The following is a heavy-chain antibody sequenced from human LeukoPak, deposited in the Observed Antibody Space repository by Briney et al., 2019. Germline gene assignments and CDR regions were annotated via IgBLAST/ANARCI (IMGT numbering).Heavy chain of an antibody. J-gene: IGHJ5*02. CDR3: ARDREKRSPRNWFDP. D-gene: IGHD6-25*01. CDR1: GFTFSSYG. Sequence: GTSLRLSCPASGFTFSSYGMNWVRQAPGKGLEWVANIWYDGSNRDYADFGRDRFTISRNTSKSALNLEVNRLTVVDTAIYYCARDREKRSPRNWFDPWGQGTLVTVSS. CDR2: IWYDGSNR. V-gene: IGHV3-33*01.